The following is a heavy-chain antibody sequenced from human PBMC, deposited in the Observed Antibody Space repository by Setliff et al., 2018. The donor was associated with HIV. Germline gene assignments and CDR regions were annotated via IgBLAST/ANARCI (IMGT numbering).Heavy chain of an antibody. J-gene: IGHJ4*02. V-gene: IGHV4-4*09. D-gene: IGHD3-22*01. CDR1: GGSISGHY. Sequence: PSETLSLTCTVSGGSISGHYWSWIRQPPGRGLEWSGYIYSSGSTNFNPPLQSRVTISVDTSKNQFSLRLTTVTAADTAVYFCARLRITMIMMLNYFDYWGQGTLVTVSS. CDR3: ARLRITMIMMLNYFDY. CDR2: IYSSGST.